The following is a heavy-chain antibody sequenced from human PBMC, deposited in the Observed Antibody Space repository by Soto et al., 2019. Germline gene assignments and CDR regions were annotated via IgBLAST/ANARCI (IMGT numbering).Heavy chain of an antibody. J-gene: IGHJ3*02. CDR3: ARVWGGAFDI. V-gene: IGHV4-39*07. D-gene: IGHD3-10*01. CDR2: VYYGGRS. Sequence: SATLSLTCTVSSAPVSSTTYTWGWIRQPPGKGLEWVASVYYGGRSYFNPSLNSRVTISVDTSKNQFSLKLSSVTAADTAVYYCARVWGGAFDIWGQGTMVTVSS. CDR1: SAPVSSTTYT.